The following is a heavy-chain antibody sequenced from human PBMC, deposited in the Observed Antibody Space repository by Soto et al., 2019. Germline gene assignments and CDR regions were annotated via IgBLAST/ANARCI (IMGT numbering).Heavy chain of an antibody. J-gene: IGHJ4*02. Sequence: ASVKVSCKASGGTFSSYAISWVRQAPGQGLEWMGGIIPIFGTANYAQKFQGRVTITADESTSTAYMELSSLRSEDTAVYYCARVSPVSVYSRSWFYYFDSWGQGTLVTVSS. D-gene: IGHD6-13*01. CDR3: ARVSPVSVYSRSWFYYFDS. CDR1: GGTFSSYA. V-gene: IGHV1-69*13. CDR2: IIPIFGTA.